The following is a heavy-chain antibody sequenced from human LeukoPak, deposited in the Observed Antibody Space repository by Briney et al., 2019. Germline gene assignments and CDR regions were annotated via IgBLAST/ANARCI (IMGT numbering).Heavy chain of an antibody. CDR1: GYTFTNYY. Sequence: GASVKVSCKASGYTFTNYYVHWVRQAPGQGLEWMGIINPSGGSTSYAQKFQGRVTMTRDMSTSTVYMELSSLRSEDTAVYYCAXXXXXXTTALSCFDYWGQGTLVTVSS. CDR2: INPSGGST. CDR3: AXXXXXXTTALSCFDY. D-gene: IGHD4-17*01. V-gene: IGHV1-46*01. J-gene: IGHJ4*02.